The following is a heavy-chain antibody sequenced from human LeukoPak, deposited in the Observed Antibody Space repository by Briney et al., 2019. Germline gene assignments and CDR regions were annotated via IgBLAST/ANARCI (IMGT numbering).Heavy chain of an antibody. CDR2: IYPGDSDT. V-gene: IGHV5-51*03. Sequence: GESLKISCKGSGYSFTGYWIGWVRQLPGKGLEWMGVIYPGDSDTRYSPSFQGQVTISADKSISTASLQWSSLKASDTAMYYCARRRGWDFDGSANDFDYWGQGTLVTVSS. CDR3: ARRRGWDFDGSANDFDY. D-gene: IGHD3-22*01. J-gene: IGHJ4*02. CDR1: GYSFTGYW.